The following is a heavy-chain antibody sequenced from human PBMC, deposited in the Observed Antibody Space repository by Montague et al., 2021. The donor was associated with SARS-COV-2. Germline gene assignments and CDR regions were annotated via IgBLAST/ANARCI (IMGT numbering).Heavy chain of an antibody. Sequence: SETLSLTCTVSGGSISSGGYYWDWIRQPPGMGLEWIGTIYYSGSTXYKPSLKSRVTISVDTSRNQFSLKVSSVTAADTAVYYCATTGGPTTVAGPFDYWGQGTPVTVSS. CDR2: IYYSGST. V-gene: IGHV4-39*01. CDR3: ATTGGPTTVAGPFDY. J-gene: IGHJ4*02. CDR1: GGSISSGGYY. D-gene: IGHD6-19*01.